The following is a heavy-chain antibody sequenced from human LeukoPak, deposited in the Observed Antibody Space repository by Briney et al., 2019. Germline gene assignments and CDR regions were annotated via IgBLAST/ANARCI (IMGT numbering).Heavy chain of an antibody. D-gene: IGHD2-2*01. CDR2: ISKSGTYI. V-gene: IGHV3-21*01. J-gene: IGHJ4*02. Sequence: GGSLRLSCAASGFTFRDYTMNWVRQAPGKGLEWVSAISKSGTYIKYADSVKGRFTVSRDNAKNSLFLQMNSLKVEDTAVYFCAREVLIVVEPAADTIDYWGQGTRVTVSS. CDR3: AREVLIVVEPAADTIDY. CDR1: GFTFRDYT.